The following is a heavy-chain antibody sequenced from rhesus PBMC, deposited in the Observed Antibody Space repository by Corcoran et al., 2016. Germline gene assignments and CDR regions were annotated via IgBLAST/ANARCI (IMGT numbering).Heavy chain of an antibody. V-gene: IGHV4-80*01. D-gene: IGHD5-24*01. CDR2: INGNSGST. CDR3: ARRGVRAHFEF. Sequence: GPGLVKPSETLSLPCAVSGASINSYWWNWIRQPPGKGLEWIGEINGNSGSTNYNPSLKSRVTISNDASKNQFPLKLSSVTAADTALYYCARRGVRAHFEFWGQGALVTVSS. CDR1: GASINSYW. J-gene: IGHJ1*01.